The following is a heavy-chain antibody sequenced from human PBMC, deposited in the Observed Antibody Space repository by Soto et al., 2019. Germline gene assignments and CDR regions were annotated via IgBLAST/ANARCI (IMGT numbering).Heavy chain of an antibody. D-gene: IGHD3-10*01. CDR1: GYTFTSYG. CDR2: ISAYNGNT. CDR3: ATDRRGTMVRGVIITRFDP. V-gene: IGHV1-18*01. Sequence: ASVKVSCKASGYTFTSYGISWVRQAPGQGLEWMGWISAYNGNTNYAQKFQGRVTMTEDTSTDTAYMELSSLRSEDTAVYYCATDRRGTMVRGVIITRFDPWGQGTLVTVSS. J-gene: IGHJ5*02.